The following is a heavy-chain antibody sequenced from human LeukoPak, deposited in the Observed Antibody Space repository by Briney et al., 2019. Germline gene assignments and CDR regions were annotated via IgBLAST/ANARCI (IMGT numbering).Heavy chain of an antibody. CDR1: GYTFTSYY. CDR2: INPSGGST. Sequence: ASVKVSCKASGYTFTSYYMHWVRQAPGQGLEWMGIINPSGGSTSYAQKFQGRVTMTRDTSTSTVYMELSSLRSEDTAVHYCAYRIAVAGTQFDYWGQGTLVTVSS. V-gene: IGHV1-46*01. D-gene: IGHD6-19*01. CDR3: AYRIAVAGTQFDY. J-gene: IGHJ4*02.